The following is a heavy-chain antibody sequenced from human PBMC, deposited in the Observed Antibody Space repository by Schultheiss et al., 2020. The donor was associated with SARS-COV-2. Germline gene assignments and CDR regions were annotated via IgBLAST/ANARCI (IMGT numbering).Heavy chain of an antibody. CDR2: IRKDGGEK. V-gene: IGHV3-7*01. J-gene: IGHJ4*02. Sequence: GESLKISCAASGFTFSNYAMSWVRQAPGKGLEWVANIRKDGGEKYYVDSVKGRFTVSRDNARNSLDLQMNSLRAEDTAVYYCAADSSGHYYWGQGTLVTVSS. D-gene: IGHD3-22*01. CDR3: AADSSGHYY. CDR1: GFTFSNYA.